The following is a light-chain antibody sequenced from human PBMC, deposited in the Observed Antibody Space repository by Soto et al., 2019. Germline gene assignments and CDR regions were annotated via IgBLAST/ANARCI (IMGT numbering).Light chain of an antibody. CDR2: KAS. V-gene: IGKV1-5*03. CDR1: QSISSW. CDR3: QQWRT. Sequence: DIQMTQSPSTLSASVGDRVTITCRASQSISSWLAWYQQKPGKAPKLLIYKASSLESGVPSRFSGSGSGTEFTLTISSLQPEDFATYYCQQWRTFGQGTKVEIK. J-gene: IGKJ1*01.